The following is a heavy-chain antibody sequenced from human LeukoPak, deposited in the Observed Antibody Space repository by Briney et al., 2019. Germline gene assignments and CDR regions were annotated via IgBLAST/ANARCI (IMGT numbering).Heavy chain of an antibody. J-gene: IGHJ4*02. V-gene: IGHV4-30-4*01. CDR2: IYYSGST. D-gene: IGHD5-12*01. Sequence: SETLSLTCTVSGGPIGSGDYSGGWIRRPPGKGLEWIGYIYYSGSTYYNPSLKSRVTISVDTSKNQFSLKLSSVTAADTAVYYCARSDIAGYFDFWGQGTLVTVSS. CDR1: GGPIGSGDYS. CDR3: ARSDIAGYFDF.